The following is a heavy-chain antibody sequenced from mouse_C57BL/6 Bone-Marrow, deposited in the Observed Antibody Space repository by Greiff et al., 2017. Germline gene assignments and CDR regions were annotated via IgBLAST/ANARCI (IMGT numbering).Heavy chain of an antibody. CDR1: GYTFTTYP. CDR2: FHPYNDDT. J-gene: IGHJ1*03. V-gene: IGHV1-47*01. Sequence: QVQLQQSGAELVKPGASVKMSCKASGYTFTTYPIEWMKQNHGKSLEWIGNFHPYNDDTKYNEKFKGKATLTVEKSSSTVYLELSRLTSDDSAVYYCARSYYGSSRYWYVDVWGTGTTVTVSS. CDR3: ARSYYGSSRYWYVDV. D-gene: IGHD1-1*01.